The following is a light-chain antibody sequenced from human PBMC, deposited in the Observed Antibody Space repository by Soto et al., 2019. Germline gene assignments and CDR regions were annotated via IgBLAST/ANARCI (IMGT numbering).Light chain of an antibody. Sequence: IQLTQSPSSLSASVGDRVTIVCLASESISDYLNWYQLKSGEAPKVLIYSASTLRGGVPSRFSGTGSGTEFTLTISSLQPEDVATYYCQQTFSHLLSFGGGTTVEIK. J-gene: IGKJ4*01. CDR1: ESISDY. CDR2: SAS. V-gene: IGKV1-39*01. CDR3: QQTFSHLLS.